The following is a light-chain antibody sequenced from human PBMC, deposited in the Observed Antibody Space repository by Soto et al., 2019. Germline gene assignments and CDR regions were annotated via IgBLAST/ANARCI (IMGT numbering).Light chain of an antibody. J-gene: IGKJ1*01. CDR2: GAS. Sequence: IVITQSPGRLTVSPATGATPFCRASQSGSSSYLAWYQQKPGQAPRLLIYGASSRATGIPDRFSGSGSGTDVTLTISRLEPEDFAVYYCQQDRRTFGQGTKVDIK. CDR3: QQDRRT. CDR1: QSGSSSY. V-gene: IGKV3-20*01.